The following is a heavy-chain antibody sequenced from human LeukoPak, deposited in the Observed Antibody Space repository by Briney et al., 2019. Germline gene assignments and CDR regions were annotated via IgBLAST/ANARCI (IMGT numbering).Heavy chain of an antibody. V-gene: IGHV1-46*01. D-gene: IGHD3-10*02. CDR3: AELGITMIGGV. CDR1: GYTFTNYY. CDR2: INPGGDNT. Sequence: ASVKVSCKASGYTFTNYYIHWVRQAPGQGLEWMGLINPGGDNTNYAQNFQGRVTMTRDTSASTVYMELSSLRSEDTAVYYCAELGITMIGGVWGKGTTVTISS. J-gene: IGHJ6*04.